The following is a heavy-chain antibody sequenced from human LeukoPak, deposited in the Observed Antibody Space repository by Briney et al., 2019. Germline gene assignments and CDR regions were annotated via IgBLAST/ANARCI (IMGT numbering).Heavy chain of an antibody. CDR3: ARDHGIPGSGSYRFDY. CDR1: GFSFSSYS. V-gene: IGHV3-21*06. Sequence: GGSLRLSCAPSGFSFSSYSMNWVRQAPGKGLEWVSSISSSSSYIYYADSVKGRFTISRDYAKNLLYLQMNSLRIEDTAVYYCARDHGIPGSGSYRFDYWGHGTLVTVSS. D-gene: IGHD3-10*01. J-gene: IGHJ4*01. CDR2: ISSSSSYI.